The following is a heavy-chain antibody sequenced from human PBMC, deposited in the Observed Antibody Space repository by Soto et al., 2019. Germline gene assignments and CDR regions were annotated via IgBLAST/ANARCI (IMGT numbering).Heavy chain of an antibody. CDR1: GGSISSYY. CDR3: GRQSVVAAPPYYYSGMDV. Sequence: SETLSLTCTVSGGSISSYYWSWIRQPPGKGLEWIGYIYYSGSTNYNPSLKSRVTISVDTSKNQFSLKLSSVTAADTAVYYCGRQSVVAAPPYYYSGMDVWGQGTTVTVS. J-gene: IGHJ6*02. CDR2: IYYSGST. D-gene: IGHD2-15*01. V-gene: IGHV4-59*08.